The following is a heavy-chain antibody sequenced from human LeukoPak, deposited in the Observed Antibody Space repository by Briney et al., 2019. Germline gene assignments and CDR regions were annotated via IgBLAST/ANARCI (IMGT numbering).Heavy chain of an antibody. CDR2: FYHSGIT. V-gene: IGHV4-59*01. J-gene: IGHJ4*02. Sequence: MASETLSLTCTVSGGSISSYYWSWIRQPPGKGLEWIGYFYHSGITKYNPSLKSRVTISLDTSKNQFSLKLSSVTAADTAVYYCARAGQFISARPITFDYWGQGSLVTVSS. CDR3: ARAGQFISARPITFDY. CDR1: GGSISSYY. D-gene: IGHD6-6*01.